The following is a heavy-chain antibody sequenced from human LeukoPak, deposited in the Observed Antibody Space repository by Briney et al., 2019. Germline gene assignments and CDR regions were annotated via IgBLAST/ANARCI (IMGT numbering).Heavy chain of an antibody. CDR2: IWYDGSNK. V-gene: IGHV3-33*01. J-gene: IGHJ4*02. Sequence: GGSLRLSCAASGFTFSSYGMHWVRQAPGKGLEWVAVIWYDGSNKYYADFVKGRFTISRDNSKNTLYLQMNSLRAEDTAVYYCARDPSWGMAFDYWGQGTLVTVSS. D-gene: IGHD2-8*02. CDR1: GFTFSSYG. CDR3: ARDPSWGMAFDY.